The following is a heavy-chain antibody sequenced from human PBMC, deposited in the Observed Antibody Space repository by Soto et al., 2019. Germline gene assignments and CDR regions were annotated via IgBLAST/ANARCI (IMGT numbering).Heavy chain of an antibody. V-gene: IGHV4-59*08. CDR2: IYHSGST. Sequence: SETLSLTCTVSGASISSSYWSWIRRPPGKGLEWIGYIYHSGSTKYNPSLKSRVTISIDTSKNQFSLKLNSVTAADTAVYFCARHGRTSGSFSTSSVRTEFDYWGQGTLVTVSS. CDR1: GASISSSY. CDR3: ARHGRTSGSFSTSSVRTEFDY. J-gene: IGHJ4*02. D-gene: IGHD6-6*01.